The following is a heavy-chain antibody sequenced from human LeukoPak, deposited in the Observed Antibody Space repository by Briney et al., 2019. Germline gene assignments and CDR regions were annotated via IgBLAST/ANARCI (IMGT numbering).Heavy chain of an antibody. D-gene: IGHD6-19*01. Sequence: PSETLSLTCAVYGGSFSGYYWSWIRQPPGKGLEWLGYIYYSGSTNYNPSLKSRVTISVDTSKNQFSLRLSSVTAADTAVYYCARDQTGYSSGWSSSGFDYWGQGTLVTVSS. CDR3: ARDQTGYSSGWSSSGFDY. V-gene: IGHV4-59*01. CDR2: IYYSGST. J-gene: IGHJ4*02. CDR1: GGSFSGYY.